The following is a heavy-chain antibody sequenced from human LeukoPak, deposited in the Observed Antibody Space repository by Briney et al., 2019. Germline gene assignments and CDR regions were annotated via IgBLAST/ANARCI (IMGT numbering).Heavy chain of an antibody. V-gene: IGHV3-21*01. J-gene: IGHJ6*03. D-gene: IGHD3-16*01. CDR2: ISTYSTYI. CDR3: VREGGPYSHYYYMDV. CDR1: GFIFNSYD. Sequence: GGSLRLSCAASGFIFNSYDMDWVRQAPGKGVEWVASISTYSTYIKYGDSVKGRFTISRDNANSSLSLQMNSLKVEDTAVYYCVREGGPYSHYYYMDVWGKGTTVAVSS.